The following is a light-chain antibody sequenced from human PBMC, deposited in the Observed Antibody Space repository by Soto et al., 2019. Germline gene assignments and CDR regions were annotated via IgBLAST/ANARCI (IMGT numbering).Light chain of an antibody. Sequence: DIQMTQSPSTLSASVGDRVTITCRASQSISSWLAWYQQKPGKAPKLLTYKASSLESGVPSRFSGSGSGTEFTLTISSLQPDDFATYYCQQYNTYSTFGQGTRLEI. CDR3: QQYNTYST. CDR1: QSISSW. CDR2: KAS. J-gene: IGKJ5*01. V-gene: IGKV1-5*03.